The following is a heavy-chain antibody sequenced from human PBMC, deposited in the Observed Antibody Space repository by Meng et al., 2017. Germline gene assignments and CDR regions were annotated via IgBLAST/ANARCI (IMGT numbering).Heavy chain of an antibody. CDR1: GFTFSSYS. J-gene: IGHJ4*02. Sequence: GESLKISCAASGFTFSSYSMNWVRQAPGKVLEWVSSISSSSSDIYYADSVQGRFTISRDNAKNSLYLQMNSLRAEDTAVYYCARDGSPGYSSGWYDYWGQGTLVTVSS. CDR2: ISSSSSDI. V-gene: IGHV3-21*01. D-gene: IGHD6-19*01. CDR3: ARDGSPGYSSGWYDY.